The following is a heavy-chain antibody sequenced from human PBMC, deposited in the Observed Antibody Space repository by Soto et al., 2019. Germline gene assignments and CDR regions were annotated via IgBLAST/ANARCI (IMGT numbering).Heavy chain of an antibody. J-gene: IGHJ6*02. Sequence: PGGSLRLSCAASGFTFSSYGMHWVRQAPGKGLEWVAVIWYDGSNKYYADSVKGRFTISRDNSKNTLYLQMNSLRAEDTAVYYCAREFTTPLYYYGMGVWGQGTTVTVSS. CDR1: GFTFSSYG. CDR2: IWYDGSNK. D-gene: IGHD4-17*01. V-gene: IGHV3-33*01. CDR3: AREFTTPLYYYGMGV.